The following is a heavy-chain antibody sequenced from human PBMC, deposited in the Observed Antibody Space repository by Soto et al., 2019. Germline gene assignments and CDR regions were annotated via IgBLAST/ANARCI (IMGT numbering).Heavy chain of an antibody. CDR2: IKEDGTEK. D-gene: IGHD3-16*01. Sequence: EVQLVESGGGLVQPGGSLRLSCAASGFTFSSHWMSWVRQAPEKGLEWVANIKEDGTEKYYVGSVKGRFTISRDNAKNSLYLQMSSLRAEDTAVYYCARVTWAYDYVWGRYFDYWGQGFLVTVSS. J-gene: IGHJ4*02. V-gene: IGHV3-7*01. CDR1: GFTFSSHW. CDR3: ARVTWAYDYVWGRYFDY.